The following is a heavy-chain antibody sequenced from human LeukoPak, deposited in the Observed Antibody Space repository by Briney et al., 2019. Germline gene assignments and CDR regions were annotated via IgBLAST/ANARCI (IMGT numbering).Heavy chain of an antibody. CDR3: ARVIVGGTGFDC. CDR1: GFTLSKHW. CDR2: INSDETTP. J-gene: IGHJ4*02. Sequence: GGSLRLSCAASGFTLSKHWMHWVRQAPGKGLVWVSRINSDETTPQYADSVKGRFTISRDTAKSTLYLQMNSLRAEDTAVYYCARVIVGGTGFDCWGQGTLVTVSS. D-gene: IGHD1-26*01. V-gene: IGHV3-74*01.